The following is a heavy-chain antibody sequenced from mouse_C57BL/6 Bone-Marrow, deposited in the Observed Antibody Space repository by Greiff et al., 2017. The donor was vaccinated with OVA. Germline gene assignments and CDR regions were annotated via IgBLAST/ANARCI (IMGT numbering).Heavy chain of an antibody. J-gene: IGHJ4*01. CDR2: IDPSDSYT. Sequence: QVQLQQPGAELVKPGASVKLSCKASGYTFTSYWMQWVKQRPGQGLEWIGEIDPSDSYTNYNQKFKGKATLTVDTSSSTAYMQLSSLTSEDSAVYYCARDYGSSLYAMDYWGQGTSVTGSS. V-gene: IGHV1-50*01. CDR3: ARDYGSSLYAMDY. CDR1: GYTFTSYW. D-gene: IGHD1-1*01.